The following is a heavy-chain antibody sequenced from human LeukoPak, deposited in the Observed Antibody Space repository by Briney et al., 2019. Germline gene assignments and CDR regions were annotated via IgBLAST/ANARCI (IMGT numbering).Heavy chain of an antibody. CDR3: ARSSYDILTGYYEYYFDY. V-gene: IGHV3-33*01. CDR2: ISYDGSNK. CDR1: GFTFSSYG. Sequence: GRSLRLSCAASGFTFSSYGMHWVRQAPGKGLEWVAVISYDGSNKYYADSVKGRFTISRDNSKNTLYLQMNSLRAEDTAVYYCARSSYDILTGYYEYYFDYWGQGTLVTVSS. J-gene: IGHJ4*02. D-gene: IGHD3-9*01.